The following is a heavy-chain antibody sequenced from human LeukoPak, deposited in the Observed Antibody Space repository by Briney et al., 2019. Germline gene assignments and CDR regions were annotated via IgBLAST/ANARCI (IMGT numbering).Heavy chain of an antibody. CDR1: GGSISSSSYY. J-gene: IGHJ2*01. CDR3: VRQGWGSWYFDH. CDR2: IYYSGST. D-gene: IGHD7-27*01. Sequence: SETLSLTCTVSGGSISSSSYYWGWIRQPPGKGLEWIGSIYYSGSTYYNPSLKSRVTISVDRSKIHFSLNLTSVTAADTAVYCVRQGWGSWYFDHWGRGTRVTVSS. V-gene: IGHV4-39*07.